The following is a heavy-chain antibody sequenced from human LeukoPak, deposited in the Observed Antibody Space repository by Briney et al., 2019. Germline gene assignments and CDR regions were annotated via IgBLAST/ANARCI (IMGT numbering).Heavy chain of an antibody. V-gene: IGHV3-23*01. CDR2: ISGGGGST. CDR3: ARGVGDGYNYGFPGRYFDL. Sequence: GGSQRLSCAASGFTFNSYAMSWVRQAPGKGLEWVSIISGGGGSTSYADSVKGRFTISRDNSKNTLYLQMNSLKAEDTAVYYCARGVGDGYNYGFPGRYFDLWGRGTLVTVSS. CDR1: GFTFNSYA. J-gene: IGHJ2*01. D-gene: IGHD5-24*01.